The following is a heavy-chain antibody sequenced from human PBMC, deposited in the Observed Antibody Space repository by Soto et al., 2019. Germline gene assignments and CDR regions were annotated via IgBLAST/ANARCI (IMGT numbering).Heavy chain of an antibody. CDR3: ARIGGFCASKACPGPHSYGMDV. J-gene: IGHJ6*02. V-gene: IGHV1-69*06. CDR2: IIPIFGTA. Sequence: SVKVSCKASGGTFSSYAISWVRQAPGQGLEWMGGIIPIFGTANYAQKFQGRVTITADKSTSTAYMELSSLRSEDTAVYFCARIGGFCASKACPGPHSYGMDVWGQGTTVTVSS. CDR1: GGTFSSYA. D-gene: IGHD3-16*01.